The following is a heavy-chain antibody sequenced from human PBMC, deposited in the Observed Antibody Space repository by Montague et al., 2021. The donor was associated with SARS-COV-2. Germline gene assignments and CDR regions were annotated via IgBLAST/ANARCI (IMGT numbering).Heavy chain of an antibody. Sequence: SETLSLTCTVSGDSISSSSYYWGWIRQPPGKVLEWIGSIYYSGSTYYXPSLKSRATISVDTSKNLFSLKMSSVTAADTAVYYCARVGRQQLVRLSGMDVWGQGTTVTVSS. CDR1: GDSISSSSYY. CDR3: ARVGRQQLVRLSGMDV. D-gene: IGHD6-13*01. J-gene: IGHJ6*02. CDR2: IYYSGST. V-gene: IGHV4-39*07.